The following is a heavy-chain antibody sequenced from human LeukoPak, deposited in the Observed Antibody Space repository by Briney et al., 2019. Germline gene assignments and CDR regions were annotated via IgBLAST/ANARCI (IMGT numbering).Heavy chain of an antibody. CDR3: ARSDVKGGVDY. V-gene: IGHV4-59*01. Sequence: SETLSLTCNVSGGSISSYYWSWIRQPPGKGLEWIGYIYYSGSTNYNPSLKSRVTISVDTSKNQFSLKLSSVTAADTAVYYCARSDVKGGVDYWGQGTLATVFS. D-gene: IGHD3-16*01. CDR2: IYYSGST. CDR1: GGSISSYY. J-gene: IGHJ4*02.